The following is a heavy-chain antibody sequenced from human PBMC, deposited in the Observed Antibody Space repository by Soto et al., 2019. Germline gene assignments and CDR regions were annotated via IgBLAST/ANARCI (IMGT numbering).Heavy chain of an antibody. CDR2: ISAYNGNT. J-gene: IGHJ4*02. D-gene: IGHD2-21*02. Sequence: QVQLVQSGAEVKKPGASVKVSCKASGYTFTSYGISWVRQAPGQGLEWMGWISAYNGNTNYAQKLQGRVTMTTDTATSPAYMELRSLRSDDTAVYYCASSFVLISPDDYYFDYCGQGTLVTVSS. CDR1: GYTFTSYG. CDR3: ASSFVLISPDDYYFDY. V-gene: IGHV1-18*04.